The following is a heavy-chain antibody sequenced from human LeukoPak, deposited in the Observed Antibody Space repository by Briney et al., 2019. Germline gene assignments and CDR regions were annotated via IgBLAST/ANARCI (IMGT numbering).Heavy chain of an antibody. V-gene: IGHV3-20*04. J-gene: IGHJ3*02. CDR3: ARTVSSAGWSDDAFDI. CDR1: GFTFDDYG. CDR2: INWDGGST. D-gene: IGHD6-19*01. Sequence: AGGFLRLSCAASGFTFDDYGMSWARQAPGKGLEWVFGINWDGGSTGYADSVKVRFPISRDNANNFIYLQMNSLRAEDTSLYYCARTVSSAGWSDDAFDIWGQGTMVTVSS.